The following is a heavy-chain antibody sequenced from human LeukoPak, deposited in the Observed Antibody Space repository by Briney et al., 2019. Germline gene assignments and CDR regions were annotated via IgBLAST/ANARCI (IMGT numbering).Heavy chain of an antibody. V-gene: IGHV4-39*07. CDR2: IYYSGST. J-gene: IGHJ4*02. Sequence: TASETLSLTCTVSGGSISSSSYYWGWIRQPPGKGLEWIGSIYYSGSTNYNPSLKSRVTISVDTSKNQFSLKLSSVTAADTAVYYCARCGRARTWGQWLVLDYWGQGTLVTVSS. CDR1: GGSISSSSYY. CDR3: ARCGRARTWGQWLVLDY. D-gene: IGHD6-19*01.